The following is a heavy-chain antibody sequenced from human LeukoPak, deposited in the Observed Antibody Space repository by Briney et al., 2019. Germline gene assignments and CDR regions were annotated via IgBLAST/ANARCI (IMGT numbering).Heavy chain of an antibody. Sequence: PSETLSLTCTVSGGSISSYYWSWIRQPPGKGLEWVGYIYYSGSTNYNPSLKSRVTISVDTSKNQFSLKLSSVTAADTAVYYCARYLSGYLYNWFDPWGQGTLVTVSS. CDR1: GGSISSYY. CDR2: IYYSGST. J-gene: IGHJ5*02. D-gene: IGHD3-22*01. V-gene: IGHV4-59*01. CDR3: ARYLSGYLYNWFDP.